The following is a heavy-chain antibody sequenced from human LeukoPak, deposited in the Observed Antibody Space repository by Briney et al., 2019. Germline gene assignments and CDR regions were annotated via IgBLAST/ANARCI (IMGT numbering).Heavy chain of an antibody. Sequence: PSETLSLTCAVYGGSFSGYYWSWIRQPPGKGLEWIGEINHSGSTNYNPSLKSRVTISVDTSKNQFSLKLSSVTAADTAVYYCARGRSTMVRGVIFDYWAQGTLVTVSS. J-gene: IGHJ4*02. CDR1: GGSFSGYY. CDR2: INHSGST. D-gene: IGHD3-10*01. V-gene: IGHV4-34*01. CDR3: ARGRSTMVRGVIFDY.